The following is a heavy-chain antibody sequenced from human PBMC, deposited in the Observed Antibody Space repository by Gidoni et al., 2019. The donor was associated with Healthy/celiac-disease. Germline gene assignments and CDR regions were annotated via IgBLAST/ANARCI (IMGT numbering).Heavy chain of an antibody. CDR3: SRAREKYYFDY. Sequence: QVQLQQWGAGLLKPSETLSLTCAVYGGSFSGYYWRWIRQPPGKGLEWIGEINHSGSTNYNPSLQSRVTISVDTSKNQCSLMLSSVTAADPAVYYCSRAREKYYFDYWGQGTLVTVSS. J-gene: IGHJ4*02. V-gene: IGHV4-34*01. D-gene: IGHD1-26*01. CDR1: GGSFSGYY. CDR2: INHSGST.